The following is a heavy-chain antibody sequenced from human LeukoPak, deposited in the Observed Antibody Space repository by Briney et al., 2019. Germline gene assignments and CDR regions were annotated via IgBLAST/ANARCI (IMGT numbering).Heavy chain of an antibody. V-gene: IGHV1-69*13. D-gene: IGHD5-12*01. CDR3: ARGGIVYSGYDVPWFDP. CDR2: LIPIFGTA. J-gene: IGHJ5*02. CDR1: GGTFNIYS. Sequence: GASVNVSYKASGGTFNIYSIRWVRQAPGQGREWMGGLIPIFGTANYAQKFQGRVTITADESTSTAYMELSSLRSEDTAVYYCARGGIVYSGYDVPWFDPWGQGTLVTVSS.